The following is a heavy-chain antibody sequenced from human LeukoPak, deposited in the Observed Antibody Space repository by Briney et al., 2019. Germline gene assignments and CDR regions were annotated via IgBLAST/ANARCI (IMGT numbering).Heavy chain of an antibody. Sequence: ASVKVSCKASGYTFTSYDINWVRQATGQGLEWMGWMNPNSGNTGYAQKFQGRVTMTRNTSISTAYMELSSLRSEDTAVYYCARSSSSWYGRWFDPWGQGTLVTVSS. CDR1: GYTFTSYD. V-gene: IGHV1-8*01. CDR3: ARSSSSWYGRWFDP. D-gene: IGHD6-13*01. CDR2: MNPNSGNT. J-gene: IGHJ5*02.